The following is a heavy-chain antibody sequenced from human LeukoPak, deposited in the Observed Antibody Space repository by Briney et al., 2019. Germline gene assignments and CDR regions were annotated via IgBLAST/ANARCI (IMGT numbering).Heavy chain of an antibody. J-gene: IGHJ4*02. CDR2: IYYSGST. D-gene: IGHD1-26*01. CDR1: GGSISSSSYY. CDR3: AHSGSCYAFEH. V-gene: IGHV4-39*01. Sequence: SETLSLTCTVSGGSISSSSYYWGWIRQPPGKGPEWIGSIYYSGSTYYNPSLKSRVTISVDTSKNQFSLRLSSVTAADTAVYYCAHSGSCYAFEHWGQGTLVTVSS.